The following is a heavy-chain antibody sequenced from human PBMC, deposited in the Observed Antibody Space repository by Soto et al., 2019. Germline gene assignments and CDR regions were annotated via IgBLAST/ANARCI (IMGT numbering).Heavy chain of an antibody. CDR3: AKDKAYSGYDYSGFDY. V-gene: IGHV3-64*01. J-gene: IGHJ4*02. D-gene: IGHD5-12*01. CDR1: GFTFSSYA. Sequence: GGSLRLSCAASGFTFSSYAMHWVRQAPGKGLEYVSAINSNGGSTYYANSVKGRFTISRDNSKNTLYLQMNSLRAEDTAVYYCAKDKAYSGYDYSGFDYWGQGTLVTVSS. CDR2: INSNGGST.